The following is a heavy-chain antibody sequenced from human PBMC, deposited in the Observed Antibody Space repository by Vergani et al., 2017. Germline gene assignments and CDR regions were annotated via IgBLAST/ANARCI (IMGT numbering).Heavy chain of an antibody. J-gene: IGHJ3*02. CDR1: GYSISSGYY. CDR3: ASLLGADAFDI. Sequence: QVQLQESGPGLVKPSETLSLTCAVSGYSISSGYYWGWIRQPPGKGLEWIGSIYHSGSTYYTPSLKSRVTISVDTSKNQFSLKLSSVTAADTAVYYCASLLGADAFDIWGQGTMVTVSS. V-gene: IGHV4-38-2*01. CDR2: IYHSGST. D-gene: IGHD3-3*02.